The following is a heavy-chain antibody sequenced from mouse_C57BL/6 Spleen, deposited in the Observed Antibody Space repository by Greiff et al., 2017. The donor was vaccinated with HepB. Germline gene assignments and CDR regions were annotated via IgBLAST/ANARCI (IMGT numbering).Heavy chain of an antibody. J-gene: IGHJ2*01. CDR1: GFNIKNTY. Sequence: EVQLQQSVAELVRPGASVKLSCTASGFNIKNTYMHWVKQRPEQGLEWIGRIDPANGNTKYAPKFQGKATLTADTSSNTAYLQLSSLTSEDTAIYYCARYDYDEGPTGYYWGQGTTLTVSS. CDR2: IDPANGNT. CDR3: ARYDYDEGPTGYY. V-gene: IGHV14-3*01. D-gene: IGHD2-4*01.